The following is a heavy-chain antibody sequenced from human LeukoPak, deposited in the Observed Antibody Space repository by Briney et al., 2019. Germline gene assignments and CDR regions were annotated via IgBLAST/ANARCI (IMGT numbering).Heavy chain of an antibody. CDR3: ARVGLYDFWSGSYMDV. CDR2: IYTSGST. Sequence: PSETLSLTCTVYGGSISSYYWSWIRQPAGKGLEWIGRIYTSGSTNYNPSLKSRVTMSVDTSKNQFSLKLSSVTAADTAVYYCARVGLYDFWSGSYMDVWGKGTTVTVSS. CDR1: GGSISSYY. V-gene: IGHV4-4*07. D-gene: IGHD3-3*01. J-gene: IGHJ6*03.